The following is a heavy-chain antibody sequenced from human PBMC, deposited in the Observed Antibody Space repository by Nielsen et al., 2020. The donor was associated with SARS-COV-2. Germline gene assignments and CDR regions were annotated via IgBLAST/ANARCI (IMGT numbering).Heavy chain of an antibody. D-gene: IGHD2-15*01. Sequence: VRQMPGKGLEWMGWINPNSGGTNYAQKFQGRVTMTRDTSISTAYMELSRLRSDDTAVYYCARVVVVVAATNYYYGMDVWGQGTTVTVSS. J-gene: IGHJ6*02. CDR2: INPNSGGT. V-gene: IGHV1-2*02. CDR3: ARVVVVVAATNYYYGMDV.